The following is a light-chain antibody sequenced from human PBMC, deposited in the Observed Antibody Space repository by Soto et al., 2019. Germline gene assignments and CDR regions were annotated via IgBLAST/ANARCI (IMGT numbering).Light chain of an antibody. CDR3: AAWDDSLGGSWV. CDR1: SSNIRSNY. CDR2: AND. V-gene: IGLV1-47*02. J-gene: IGLJ3*02. Sequence: QSVLTQPPSASGTPGQRVIISCSGRSSNIRSNYVYWFQHLPGTAPKLLIYANDQRPSGVPDRFSGSKSGTSASLAISGLRSEDEADYYCAAWDDSLGGSWVFGGGTQLTVL.